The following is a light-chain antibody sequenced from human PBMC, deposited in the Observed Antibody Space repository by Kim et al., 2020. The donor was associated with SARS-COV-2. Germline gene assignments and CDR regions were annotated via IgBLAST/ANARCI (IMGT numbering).Light chain of an antibody. CDR2: GAS. CDR3: QQYVSSPWT. J-gene: IGKJ1*01. V-gene: IGKV3-20*01. Sequence: PEERATLSCRASQSVRSTNLAWYQHKPGQAPRLLIYGASSRATGIPDRCSGSGSGTDFTLTMSRLEPEDFAVYYCQQYVSSPWTVGQGTKVDIK. CDR1: QSVRSTN.